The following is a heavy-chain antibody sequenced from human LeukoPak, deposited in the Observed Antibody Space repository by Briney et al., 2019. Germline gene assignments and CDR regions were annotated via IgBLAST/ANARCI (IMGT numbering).Heavy chain of an antibody. CDR2: IYPGDADT. J-gene: IGHJ4*02. V-gene: IGHV5-51*01. CDR1: RYTFTNYR. D-gene: IGHD6-19*01. CDR3: ARSSGWKFDY. Sequence: GESLKISCKGSRYTFTNYRVCWVRHIRGKGLEWMWIIYPGDADTRYSPSFQGQVVISADKSISASYLQWSSLKASDTAIYYCARSSGWKFDYWGQGTLVTVSS.